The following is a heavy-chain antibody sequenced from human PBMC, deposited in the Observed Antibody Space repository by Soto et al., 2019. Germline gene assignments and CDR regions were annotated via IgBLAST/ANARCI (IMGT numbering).Heavy chain of an antibody. J-gene: IGHJ6*02. CDR1: GYSFTSYW. V-gene: IGHV5-51*01. CDR2: IYPGDSDT. Sequence: GESLKISCKGSGYSFTSYWIGWVRQMPGKGLEWMGIIYPGDSDTRYSPSFQGQVTISADKSTSTAYLQWSSLKASDTAMYYCARLEVGAVPAAISYYYYGMDVWGQGTTVTVSS. CDR3: ARLEVGAVPAAISYYYYGMDV. D-gene: IGHD2-2*02.